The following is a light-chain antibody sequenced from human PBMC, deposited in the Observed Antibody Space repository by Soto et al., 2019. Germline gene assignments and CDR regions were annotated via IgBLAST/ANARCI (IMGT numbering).Light chain of an antibody. V-gene: IGKV4-1*01. CDR1: QNILYTNNKNY. CDR2: WAS. Sequence: DIVMTQSPDSLAVPLGERATINCKSRQNILYTNNKNYVVWYQQKPGQPPKLLISWASTRESGVPDRFSGSGSGTDFTLTISSLQADDVAVYYCQQCYSAPLTFGGGTKVEI. CDR3: QQCYSAPLT. J-gene: IGKJ4*01.